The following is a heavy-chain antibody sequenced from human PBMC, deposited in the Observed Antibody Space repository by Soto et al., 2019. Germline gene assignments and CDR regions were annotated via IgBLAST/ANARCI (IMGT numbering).Heavy chain of an antibody. CDR2: INPNSGGT. Sequence: ASVKVSCKASGYTFTGYYMHWVRQAPGQGLEWMGWINPNSGGTNYAQKFQGRVTMTRDTSISTAYMELSRLRSDDTAVYYCARVRTPSVEWLVDYYGMDVWGQGTTVTVSS. CDR1: GYTFTGYY. CDR3: ARVRTPSVEWLVDYYGMDV. V-gene: IGHV1-2*02. D-gene: IGHD6-19*01. J-gene: IGHJ6*02.